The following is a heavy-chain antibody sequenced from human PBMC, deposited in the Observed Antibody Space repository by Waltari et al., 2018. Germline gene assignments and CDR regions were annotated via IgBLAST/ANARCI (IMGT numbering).Heavy chain of an antibody. Sequence: EVQLVESGGGLVKPGGSLRLSCLVSGFNFIDYAMHWARQAPGKGLEWVSSISSRSSYRYYADSVKGRVTISRDNAKNSLYLQMNSLRAEDTAVYFCARTYCDTDCYTLDGMDVWGQGTTVTVSS. CDR2: ISSRSSYR. V-gene: IGHV3-21*01. J-gene: IGHJ6*02. D-gene: IGHD3-16*02. CDR1: GFNFIDYA. CDR3: ARTYCDTDCYTLDGMDV.